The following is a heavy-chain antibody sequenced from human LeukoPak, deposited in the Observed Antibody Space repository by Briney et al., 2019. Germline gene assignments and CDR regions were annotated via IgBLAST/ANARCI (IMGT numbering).Heavy chain of an antibody. D-gene: IGHD6-13*01. V-gene: IGHV4-34*01. Sequence: SETLSLTCAVYGGSFSGYYWSWIRQPPGKGLEWIGEINHSGSTNYNPSPKSRVTISVDTSKNQFSLKLSSVTAADTAVYYCARHRAAAGTGTFIDYWGQGTLVTVSS. CDR1: GGSFSGYY. J-gene: IGHJ4*02. CDR2: INHSGST. CDR3: ARHRAAAGTGTFIDY.